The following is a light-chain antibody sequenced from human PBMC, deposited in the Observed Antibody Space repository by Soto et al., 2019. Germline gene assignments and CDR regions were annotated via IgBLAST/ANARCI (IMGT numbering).Light chain of an antibody. CDR2: DAS. CDR1: QDINKN. J-gene: IGKJ5*01. CDR3: QQYESLPLT. Sequence: DIQMTQSPSSRSSAVRSRVTITCQASQDINKNLIWYQQKPGKAPKLLIYDASDLETGVPSRFSGSGSGTGFTFTISCLQPEDFATYYCQQYESLPLTFGQGTRLEIK. V-gene: IGKV1-33*01.